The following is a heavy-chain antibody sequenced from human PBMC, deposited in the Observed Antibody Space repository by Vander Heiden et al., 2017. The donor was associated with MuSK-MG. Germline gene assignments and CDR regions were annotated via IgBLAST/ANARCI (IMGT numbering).Heavy chain of an antibody. J-gene: IGHJ6*03. CDR2: IRSSGGTI. CDR1: GFTFSLYS. V-gene: IGHV3-48*01. D-gene: IGHD3-10*01. CDR3: ARRGGSGSDSTDYYYYYMDV. Sequence: EVQLVESGGGLVQPGGSLRLSCAASGFTFSLYSINRVRQAPGKGLEWVSYIRSSGGTIYYADSVKGRFTISRDNAKNSLYLQMNSLRAEDTAVYYCARRGGSGSDSTDYYYYYMDVWGKGTTVTVSS.